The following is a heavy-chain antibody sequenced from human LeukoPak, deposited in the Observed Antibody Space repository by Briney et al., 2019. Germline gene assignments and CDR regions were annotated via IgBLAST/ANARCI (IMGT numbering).Heavy chain of an antibody. CDR3: ARVGSGYSYGPFDY. D-gene: IGHD5-18*01. J-gene: IGHJ4*02. V-gene: IGHV4-39*07. CDR2: IYYSGST. CDR1: GGSISSSSYY. Sequence: SETLSLTCTVSGGSISSSSYYWGWIRQPPGKGLEWIGSIYYSGSTYYNPSLKSRVTISVDTSKNQFSLKLNSVTAADTAVYYCARVGSGYSYGPFDYWGQGTLVTVSS.